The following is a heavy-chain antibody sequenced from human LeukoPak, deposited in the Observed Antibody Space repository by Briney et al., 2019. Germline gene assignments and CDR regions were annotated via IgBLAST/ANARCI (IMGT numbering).Heavy chain of an antibody. CDR2: IFPGDSDT. CDR1: GYSFSSYW. Sequence: GESLKISCKGSGYSFSSYWIAWVRQMPGKGLEWMGIIFPGDSDTRYGPSFQDQVTISVDKSINTAYLQWSSLKASDTAMYYCARREGNYDIWSDYHRDAFDIWGQGTMITVSS. J-gene: IGHJ3*02. CDR3: ARREGNYDIWSDYHRDAFDI. D-gene: IGHD3-3*01. V-gene: IGHV5-51*01.